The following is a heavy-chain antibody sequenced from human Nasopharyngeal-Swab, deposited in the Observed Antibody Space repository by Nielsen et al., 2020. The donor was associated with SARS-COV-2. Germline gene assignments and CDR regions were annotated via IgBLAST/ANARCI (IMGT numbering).Heavy chain of an antibody. CDR2: INDYEDRL. Sequence: GRSLRLSCSASGFTFSLYAMHWVRQAPGKGLEYVSTINDYEDRLYYADSVKGRFTISRDNSTLYLQMDSLRAEDTAVYYCARWNNRGAGGTYEMDVWGQGTTVTVSS. J-gene: IGHJ6*02. V-gene: IGHV3-64*04. CDR3: ARWNNRGAGGTYEMDV. D-gene: IGHD2/OR15-2a*01. CDR1: GFTFSLYA.